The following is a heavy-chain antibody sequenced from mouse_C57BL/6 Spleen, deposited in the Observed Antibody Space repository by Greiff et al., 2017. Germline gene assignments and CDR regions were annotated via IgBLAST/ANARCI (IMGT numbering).Heavy chain of an antibody. V-gene: IGHV1-4*01. CDR1: GYPFTSYT. D-gene: IGHD5-1*01. CDR2: FNPSMGYT. Sequence: QVQLKESGAELARPGASVKMSCKASGYPFTSYTMHWVNQRPGQGLEWIGYFNPSMGYTKYNKKFKDKATLTADKSSSTAYMQLSSLTSEDSAVYYCARTTNSRWYLYYVDYWGQSTTLTVSS. J-gene: IGHJ2*01. CDR3: ARTTNSRWYLYYVDY.